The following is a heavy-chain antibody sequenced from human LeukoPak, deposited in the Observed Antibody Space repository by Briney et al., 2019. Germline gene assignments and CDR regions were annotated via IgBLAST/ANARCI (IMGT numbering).Heavy chain of an antibody. CDR3: ATQQLRPTPGRFDY. D-gene: IGHD5-24*01. V-gene: IGHV3-23*01. J-gene: IGHJ4*02. Sequence: GGSLRLSCAASGFTFSNYYMSWIRQAPGKGLEWVSAISGSGGSTYYADSVKGRFAISRDNSKNTLYLQMNSLRAEDTAVYYCATQQLRPTPGRFDYWGQGTLVTVSS. CDR1: GFTFSNYY. CDR2: ISGSGGST.